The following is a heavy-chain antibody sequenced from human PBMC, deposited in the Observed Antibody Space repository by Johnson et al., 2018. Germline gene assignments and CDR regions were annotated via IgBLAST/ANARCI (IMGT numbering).Heavy chain of an antibody. V-gene: IGHV3-21*01. Sequence: VQLVESGGGLVKPGGSLRLSCAASGFTFSSYSMNWVRQAPGTGLEWVSSIRTRISYIYDADSVKVRFTISGDNDKNSLYLRMNSLSAEDTAVYYCARDWSGGSCYDADFDYWGQGTLVTVSS. J-gene: IGHJ4*02. D-gene: IGHD2-15*01. CDR2: IRTRISYI. CDR1: GFTFSSYS. CDR3: ARDWSGGSCYDADFDY.